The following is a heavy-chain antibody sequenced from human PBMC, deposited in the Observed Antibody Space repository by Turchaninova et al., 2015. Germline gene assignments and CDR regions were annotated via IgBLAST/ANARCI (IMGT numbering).Heavy chain of an antibody. V-gene: IGHV4-34*01. CDR3: ARGRLEQLDRYYYYGMDV. D-gene: IGHD6-6*01. CDR2: INHSGST. J-gene: IGHJ6*02. CDR1: GCSFGVTD. Sequence: QVQLQQWGAGLLKPSETPFLTGVGFGCSFGVTDWSGIRQPPWKGLEWIGEINHSGSTNYNPSHKSRVTIAVDTSKNQFSLKLSSVTAADTAVYYCARGRLEQLDRYYYYGMDVWGQGTTVTVSS.